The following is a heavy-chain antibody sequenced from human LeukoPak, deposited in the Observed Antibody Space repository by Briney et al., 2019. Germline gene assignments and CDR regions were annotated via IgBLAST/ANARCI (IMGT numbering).Heavy chain of an antibody. Sequence: PGGSLRLSCAAPGLTFYDQAMHWVRQGPGTGLEWVALSGNDGSTYYADSVRGRFTISRDSKNSLYLEMDSLRTEDTALYYCAGQTKYYSASAGSYWGAFDLWGQGTMVTVFS. CDR1: GLTFYDQA. D-gene: IGHD3-10*01. J-gene: IGHJ3*01. V-gene: IGHV3-43*02. CDR3: AGQTKYYSASAGSYWGAFDL. CDR2: SGNDGST.